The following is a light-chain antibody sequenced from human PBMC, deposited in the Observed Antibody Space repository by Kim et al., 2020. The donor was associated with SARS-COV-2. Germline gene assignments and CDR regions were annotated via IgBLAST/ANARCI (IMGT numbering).Light chain of an antibody. J-gene: IGLJ1*01. CDR2: SNN. Sequence: ELTQPPSASGTPGQRVTISCSGSSSNIGSNTVNWYQQLPGTAPKLLIYSNNQRPPGVPDRFSVSKSGTSASLAISGLQSEDEADYYCAAWDDSLNGPVFGTGTKVTVL. CDR3: AAWDDSLNGPV. CDR1: SSNIGSNT. V-gene: IGLV1-44*01.